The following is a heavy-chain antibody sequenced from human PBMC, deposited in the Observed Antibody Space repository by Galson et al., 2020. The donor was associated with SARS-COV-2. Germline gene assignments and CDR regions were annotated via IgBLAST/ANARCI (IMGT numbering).Heavy chain of an antibody. Sequence: TGGSLRLSCAASGFTFSSYAMHWVRQAPGKGLEWVALISYDGSNKYYADSVKGRFTISRDNSKNTLFLQMNSLRAEDTALYYCTKFDYYSSTGPRLDDWGLGTQVTVSS. CDR2: ISYDGSNK. J-gene: IGHJ4*02. D-gene: IGHD2-21*01. V-gene: IGHV3-30-3*01. CDR3: TKFDYYSSTGPRLDD. CDR1: GFTFSSYA.